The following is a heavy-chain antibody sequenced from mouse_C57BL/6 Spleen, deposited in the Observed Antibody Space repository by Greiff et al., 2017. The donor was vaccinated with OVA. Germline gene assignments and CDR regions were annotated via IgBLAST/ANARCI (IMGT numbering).Heavy chain of an antibody. CDR3: AIVSNYDLYYFDD. Sequence: QVQLQQPGAELVKPGASVKVSCKASGYTFTSYWMHWVKQRPGQGLEWIGRIHPSDSDTNYNQKFKGKATLNVDKSSSTAYMQLSSLTSEDYAGYYCAIVSNYDLYYFDDWGQGTTLTVSS. V-gene: IGHV1-74*01. D-gene: IGHD2-5*01. CDR1: GYTFTSYW. CDR2: IHPSDSDT. J-gene: IGHJ2*01.